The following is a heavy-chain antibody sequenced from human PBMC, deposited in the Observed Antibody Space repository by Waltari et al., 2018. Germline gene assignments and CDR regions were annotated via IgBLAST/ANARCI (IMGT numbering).Heavy chain of an antibody. V-gene: IGHV4-59*08. J-gene: IGHJ5*02. CDR3: ARHEASPLDP. CDR1: GGSISNYY. Sequence: QVQLQESGPGLVTPSETLSLTCTVSGGSISNYYWNWIRQSPGKGLEWIGYIYYTGRTSYNPALKSRVTISLDTSKNQISLKLMSVTAADTAMYYCARHEASPLDPWGQGTLVTVSS. CDR2: IYYTGRT.